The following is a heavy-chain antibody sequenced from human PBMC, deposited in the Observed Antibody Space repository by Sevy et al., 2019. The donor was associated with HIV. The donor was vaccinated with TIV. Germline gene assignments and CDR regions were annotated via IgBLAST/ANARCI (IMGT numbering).Heavy chain of an antibody. V-gene: IGHV3-23*01. CDR3: ARHTGEVFYFEI. CDR2: IRGRNNVT. D-gene: IGHD1-1*01. CDR1: GFTFSNSA. Sequence: GGSLRLSCTASGFTFSNSAMTWVRQAPGKGPEWVSSIRGRNNVTIYAESVRGRFTLSREISKNTLYLQMSGLRVDDTAVYYCARHTGEVFYFEIWGQGTLVTVSS. J-gene: IGHJ4*02.